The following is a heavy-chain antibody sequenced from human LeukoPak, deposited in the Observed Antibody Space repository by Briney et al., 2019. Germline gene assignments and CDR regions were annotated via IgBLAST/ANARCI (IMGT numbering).Heavy chain of an antibody. V-gene: IGHV3-73*01. CDR3: TRLRLDYFDY. D-gene: IGHD3-9*01. J-gene: IGHJ4*02. Sequence: PGGSLRLSCAASGFTFSGSAMPWVRQASGKGLEWVGRIRSKANSYATAYAASVKGRFTISRDDSKNTAYLQMNSLKTEDTAVYYCTRLRLDYFDYWGQGTLVTVSS. CDR1: GFTFSGSA. CDR2: IRSKANSYAT.